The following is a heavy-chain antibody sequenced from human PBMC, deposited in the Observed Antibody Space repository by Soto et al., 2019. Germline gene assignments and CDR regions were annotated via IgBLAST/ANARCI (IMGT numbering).Heavy chain of an antibody. Sequence: PGGSLRLSCAVSGFSLRDYYMTWIRQAPGKGLELLSYISPASDIRKYADSVEGPSTISRDNAKNLLYLHMNSLRAEDTAVYYCTRDPRITDFWGQGTLVTVSS. CDR3: TRDPRITDF. CDR2: ISPASDIR. J-gene: IGHJ4*02. D-gene: IGHD3-16*01. CDR1: GFSLRDYY. V-gene: IGHV3-11*01.